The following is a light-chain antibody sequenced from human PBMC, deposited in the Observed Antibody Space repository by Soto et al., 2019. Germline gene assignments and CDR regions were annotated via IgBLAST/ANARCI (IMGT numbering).Light chain of an antibody. V-gene: IGKV3-15*01. CDR1: QSVGSN. CDR3: QQYDNLPLT. J-gene: IGKJ3*01. Sequence: ERVMTQSPATLSVSPGERATLSCRASQSVGSNLAWYQQKPGQAPRLLIIGASSRATGVPARFSGSGSGTEFSLTIKSLQSEDFAVYFCQQYDNLPLTFGPGTKVDIK. CDR2: GAS.